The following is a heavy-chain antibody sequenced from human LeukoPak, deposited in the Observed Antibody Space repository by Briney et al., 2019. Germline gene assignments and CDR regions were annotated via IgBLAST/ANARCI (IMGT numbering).Heavy chain of an antibody. CDR1: GYTFTDYH. D-gene: IGHD3-9*01. J-gene: IGHJ4*02. Sequence: VASVKVSCKASGYTFTDYHIHWVRQAPGQGLEWMGGFDPEVGDTIYAQKFLGRVIMTEDTSTVTAYMDLSSLTSEDTAVYYCATDLRAAGDYWGRGTLVTVSS. CDR2: FDPEVGDT. V-gene: IGHV1-24*01. CDR3: ATDLRAAGDY.